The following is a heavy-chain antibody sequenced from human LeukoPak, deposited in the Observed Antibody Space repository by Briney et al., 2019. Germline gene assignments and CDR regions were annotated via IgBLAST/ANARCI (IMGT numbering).Heavy chain of an antibody. V-gene: IGHV3-30*18. Sequence: GGSLRLSCAASGFTFSSYGMHWVRQAPGKGLEWVAVISYDGSNKYCADSVKGRFTISRDNSKNTLYLQMNSLRAEDTAVYYCAKDRVYIAVAGPFDYWGQGTLVTVSS. CDR2: ISYDGSNK. D-gene: IGHD6-19*01. CDR1: GFTFSSYG. CDR3: AKDRVYIAVAGPFDY. J-gene: IGHJ4*02.